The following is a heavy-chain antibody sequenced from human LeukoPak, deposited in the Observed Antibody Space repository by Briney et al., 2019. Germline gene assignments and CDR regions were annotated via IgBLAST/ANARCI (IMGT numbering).Heavy chain of an antibody. CDR3: ARDRKCSGGSCYRSYYYYYMDV. CDR1: GDSISSGDYY. D-gene: IGHD2-15*01. Sequence: PSETLSLTCTVSGDSISSGDYYWSWIRQPAGKGLEWIGRISSSGSTNYNPSLKSRVTISVDTSKNQFSLKLSSVTAADTAVYYCARDRKCSGGSCYRSYYYYYMDVWGKGTTVTVSS. V-gene: IGHV4-61*02. CDR2: ISSSGST. J-gene: IGHJ6*03.